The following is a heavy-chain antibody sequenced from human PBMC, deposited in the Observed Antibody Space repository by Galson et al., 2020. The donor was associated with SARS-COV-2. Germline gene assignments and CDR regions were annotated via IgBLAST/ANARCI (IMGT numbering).Heavy chain of an antibody. CDR3: AREGILTGHDAFDI. D-gene: IGHD3-9*01. V-gene: IGHV3-30*04. CDR1: GFTFSSYA. J-gene: IGHJ3*02. CDR2: ISYDGSNK. Sequence: GGSLRPSCAASGFTFSSYAMHWVRQAPGKGLEWVPVISYDGSNKSTADPVKGRFTITRDNTKNTLYLQMNSLRAEDTAVYYCAREGILTGHDAFDIWGQGTMVTVSS.